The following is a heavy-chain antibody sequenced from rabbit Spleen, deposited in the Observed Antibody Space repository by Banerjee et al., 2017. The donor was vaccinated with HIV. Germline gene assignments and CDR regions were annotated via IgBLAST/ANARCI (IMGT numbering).Heavy chain of an antibody. D-gene: IGHD2-1*01. CDR1: GFDFSAYG. Sequence: QEQLVESGGGLVQPGGSLRLSCKASGFDFSAYGVSWVRQAPGKGLEWIGYIEPIFGRTYYASWVNGRFTISSHNAQNTLSLQLDSLTVADPATYFCVRDRANIGGDYGPYYFDLWGQGTLVTVS. CDR3: VRDRANIGGDYGPYYFDL. J-gene: IGHJ4*01. CDR2: IEPIFGRT. V-gene: IGHV1S47*01.